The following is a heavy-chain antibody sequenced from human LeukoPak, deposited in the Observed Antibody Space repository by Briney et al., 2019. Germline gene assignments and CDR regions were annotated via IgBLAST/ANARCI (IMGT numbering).Heavy chain of an antibody. CDR2: INPNNGGT. CDR3: AGEDNSSGYRPFDI. J-gene: IGHJ3*02. V-gene: IGHV1-2*06. Sequence: ASVKVSCKASGYTFISYYIHWVRQAPGQGLEWMGRINPNNGGTNYAQKFQGRVTMTRDMSMSTAYMELSRLRSVDTAVYYCAGEDNSSGYRPFDIWGQGTMVTVPS. CDR1: GYTFISYY. D-gene: IGHD3-22*01.